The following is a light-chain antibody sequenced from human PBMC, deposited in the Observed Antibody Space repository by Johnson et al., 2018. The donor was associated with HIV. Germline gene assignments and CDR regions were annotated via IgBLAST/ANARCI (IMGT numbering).Light chain of an antibody. CDR1: SSNIGNNY. J-gene: IGLJ1*01. V-gene: IGLV1-51*01. CDR2: DNN. CDR3: GTCDSSLRTAF. Sequence: QPVLTQPPSVSAAPGQKVTISCSGSSSNIGNNYVSWYQQVPGTAPKFLIYDNNRRPGGIPDRFSGCKSGTSATLCITGLQTGDEADYYFGTCDSSLRTAFFGTWTKVTVL.